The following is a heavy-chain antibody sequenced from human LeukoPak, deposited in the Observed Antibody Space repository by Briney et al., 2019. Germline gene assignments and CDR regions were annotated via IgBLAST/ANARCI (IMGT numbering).Heavy chain of an antibody. CDR3: VRSPIGASAY. CDR2: ISPNNGDT. V-gene: IGHV1-2*02. D-gene: IGHD3-10*01. CDR1: GYTFTDSY. Sequence: APVKVSCKPSGYTFTDSYIHWVRQAPGVGLQWIGWISPNNGDTKYAEDFQDRVTMTRDTSISTAYMELTGLTPDDTAVYYCVRSPIGASAYWGRGTLVTVSS. J-gene: IGHJ4*02.